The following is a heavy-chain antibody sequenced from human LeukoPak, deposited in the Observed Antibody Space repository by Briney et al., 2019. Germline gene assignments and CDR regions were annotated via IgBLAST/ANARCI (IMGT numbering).Heavy chain of an antibody. CDR3: AKAQDGSGSYFNY. Sequence: PGRSLRLSCAASGFTFDDYAMHWVRQAPGKGLEWVSGISWNSGSIGYADSVKGRFTISRDNAKNSLYLQMNSLRAEDTASYYCAKAQDGSGSYFNYWGQGTLVTVSS. V-gene: IGHV3-9*01. CDR2: ISWNSGSI. D-gene: IGHD3-10*01. J-gene: IGHJ4*02. CDR1: GFTFDDYA.